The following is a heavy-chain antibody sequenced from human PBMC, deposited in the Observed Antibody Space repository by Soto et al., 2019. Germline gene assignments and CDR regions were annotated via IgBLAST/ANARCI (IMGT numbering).Heavy chain of an antibody. Sequence: GGSLRLSCAASGFTFSSYDMHWVRQATGKGLEWVSAIGTAGDTYYPGSVKGRFTISRENSKNTLYLQMNSLRAEDTAVYYCAKDQGILTGSDYGMDVWGQGTTVTVSS. CDR2: IGTAGDT. V-gene: IGHV3-13*01. J-gene: IGHJ6*02. D-gene: IGHD3-9*01. CDR3: AKDQGILTGSDYGMDV. CDR1: GFTFSSYD.